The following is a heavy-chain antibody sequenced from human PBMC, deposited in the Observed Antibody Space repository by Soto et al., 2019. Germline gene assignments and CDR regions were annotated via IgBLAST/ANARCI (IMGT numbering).Heavy chain of an antibody. D-gene: IGHD6-13*01. V-gene: IGHV3-21*01. CDR1: GFTFSSYS. CDR2: ISSSSSYI. Sequence: EVQLVESGGGLVKPGGSLRLSCAASGFTFSSYSMNWVRQAPGKGLEWVSSISSSSSYIYYADSVKGRFTISRDNAKNSLYLQMNSLRAEDTAVYYCARDNAAAAGLRYYYYGMDVWGQGTTVTVSS. CDR3: ARDNAAAAGLRYYYYGMDV. J-gene: IGHJ6*02.